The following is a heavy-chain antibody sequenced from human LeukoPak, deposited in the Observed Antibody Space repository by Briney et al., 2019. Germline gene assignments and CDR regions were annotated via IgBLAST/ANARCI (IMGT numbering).Heavy chain of an antibody. Sequence: GASVKVSCKASGYTFTSYYMHWVRQAPGQGLEWMGIINPSGGSTSYAQKFQGRVTMARDTSTSTVYMELSSLRSEDTAVYYCARVRQQNRTFDYWGQGTLVTVSS. CDR3: ARVRQQNRTFDY. D-gene: IGHD1-14*01. CDR1: GYTFTSYY. J-gene: IGHJ4*02. CDR2: INPSGGST. V-gene: IGHV1-46*01.